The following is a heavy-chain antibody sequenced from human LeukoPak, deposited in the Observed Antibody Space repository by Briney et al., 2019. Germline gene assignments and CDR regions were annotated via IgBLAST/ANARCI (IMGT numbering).Heavy chain of an antibody. V-gene: IGHV1-2*02. CDR2: INPNSGGT. CDR1: GYTFTGYY. CDR3: AKSGYGYNWFDP. Sequence: ASVKVSCKASGYTFTGYYMHWVRQAPGQGLEWMGWINPNSGGTNYAQKFQGRVTMTRDTSISTAYMELSRLRSDDTAVYHCAKSGYGYNWFDPWGQGTLVTVSS. J-gene: IGHJ5*02. D-gene: IGHD5-12*01.